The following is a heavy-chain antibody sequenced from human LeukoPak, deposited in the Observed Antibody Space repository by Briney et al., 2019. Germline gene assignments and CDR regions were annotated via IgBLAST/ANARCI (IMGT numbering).Heavy chain of an antibody. CDR2: ISGSGGST. V-gene: IGHV3-23*01. J-gene: IGHJ4*02. CDR1: GFTFSSYA. CDR3: AKDPYSGSYYDY. D-gene: IGHD1-26*01. Sequence: GGSLRLSCAASGFTFSSYAMSWVRQAPGEGLEWISAISGSGGSTYYADSVKGRFTISRDNSKNTLYLQMNSLRAEDTAVYYCAKDPYSGSYYDYWGQGTLVTVSS.